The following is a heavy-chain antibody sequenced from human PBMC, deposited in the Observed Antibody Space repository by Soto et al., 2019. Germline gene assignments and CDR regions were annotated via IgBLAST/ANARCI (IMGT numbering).Heavy chain of an antibody. CDR3: AKDKYSIFRSGSGMDV. CDR1: GFTFRNFV. D-gene: IGHD3-3*01. Sequence: SLSLSCAASGFTFRNFVMHWVRQAPGKRLERVAVISYAGNNIYYADSGKDRITISRGNSCITLYLEMSSLRGEETAVDYCAKDKYSIFRSGSGMDVWGQGTTVTVSS. J-gene: IGHJ6*02. CDR2: ISYAGNNI. V-gene: IGHV3-30*18.